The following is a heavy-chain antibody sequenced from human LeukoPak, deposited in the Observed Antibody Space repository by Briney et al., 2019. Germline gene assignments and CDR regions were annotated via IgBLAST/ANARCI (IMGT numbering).Heavy chain of an antibody. Sequence: QAGGSLRLSCAASGFTFSSYAMSWVRQAPGKGLEWVSAISGSGGSTYYADSVKGRFTISRDNNKNSLYLQMNSLRTEDTALYYCAKDLRAATGRGNVDYWGQGTLVTVSS. D-gene: IGHD6-13*01. CDR3: AKDLRAATGRGNVDY. CDR1: GFTFSSYA. CDR2: ISGSGGST. V-gene: IGHV3-23*01. J-gene: IGHJ4*02.